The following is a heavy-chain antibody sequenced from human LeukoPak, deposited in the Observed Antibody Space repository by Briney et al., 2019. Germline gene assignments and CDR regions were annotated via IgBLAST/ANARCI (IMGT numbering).Heavy chain of an antibody. D-gene: IGHD3-3*01. V-gene: IGHV3-23*01. CDR2: ISGSCGST. CDR3: AKVRLGITIFGVIAPPNWFDP. J-gene: IGHJ5*02. Sequence: GGSLTLSCPASGFIFSGYVMSWVRQAPAKGLEGVSAISGSCGSTYYADSVKGRFTIYRDNPKNTLYLQMNSLRAEDTAVYYCAKVRLGITIFGVIAPPNWFDPWGQGTLVTVSS. CDR1: GFIFSGYV.